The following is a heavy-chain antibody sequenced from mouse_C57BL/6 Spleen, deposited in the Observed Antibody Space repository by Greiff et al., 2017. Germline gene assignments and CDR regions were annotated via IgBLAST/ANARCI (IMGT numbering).Heavy chain of an antibody. CDR1: GYTFTSYT. D-gene: IGHD2-1*01. V-gene: IGHV1-4*01. CDR2: INPSSGYT. Sequence: VQLQQSGAELARPGASVTMSCKASGYTFTSYTMHWVKQRPGQGLEWIGYINPSSGYTKYNQKFKDKATLTADKSSSTAYMQLSSLTSEDSAVYYCAPYGNYDFDYWGQGTTLTVSS. J-gene: IGHJ2*01. CDR3: APYGNYDFDY.